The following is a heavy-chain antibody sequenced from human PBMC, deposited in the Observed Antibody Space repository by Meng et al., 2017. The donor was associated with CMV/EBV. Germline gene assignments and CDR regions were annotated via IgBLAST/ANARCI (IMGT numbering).Heavy chain of an antibody. V-gene: IGHV3-9*01. CDR2: ISWNSGSI. CDR3: AKDRGYYDSSGYNPMGDYYGMDV. J-gene: IGHJ6*02. D-gene: IGHD3-22*01. CDR1: GFTFDDYA. Sequence: GGSLRLSCAASGFTFDDYAMHWVRQAPGKGLEWVSGISWNSGSIGYADSVKGRFTISRDNSKNTLYLQMNSLRAEDTAVYYCAKDRGYYDSSGYNPMGDYYGMDVWGQGTTVTVSS.